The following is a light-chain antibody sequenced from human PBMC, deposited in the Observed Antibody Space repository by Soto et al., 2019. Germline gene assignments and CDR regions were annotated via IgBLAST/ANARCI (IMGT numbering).Light chain of an antibody. V-gene: IGLV1-47*02. Sequence: QSVLTQPPSASGTPGQRVTISCSGSSSNIGSNFVYWYQQLPGAAPKLLMYGDTQRPSGVPDRFSGSKSGPSASLASSGLRSEDEADYYCSAWDDSLSAVVFGGGTQLTVL. CDR3: SAWDDSLSAVV. J-gene: IGLJ2*01. CDR1: SSNIGSNF. CDR2: GDT.